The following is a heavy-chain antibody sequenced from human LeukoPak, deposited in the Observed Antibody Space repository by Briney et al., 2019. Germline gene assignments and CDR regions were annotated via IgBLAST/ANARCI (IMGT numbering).Heavy chain of an antibody. CDR2: ISSGGTYE. CDR1: GFTFSNYA. J-gene: IGHJ4*02. CDR3: ARDSTYYYDSGSSGPHYFDN. Sequence: GGSLRLSCAASGFTFSNYAMHWVRQAPGKGLEWVSLISSGGTYEYYADSVKGRFTISRDNSKNTLYLELNSPRAEDTAVYYCARDSTYYYDSGSSGPHYFDNWGQGTLVTVSS. D-gene: IGHD3-10*01. V-gene: IGHV3-30*01.